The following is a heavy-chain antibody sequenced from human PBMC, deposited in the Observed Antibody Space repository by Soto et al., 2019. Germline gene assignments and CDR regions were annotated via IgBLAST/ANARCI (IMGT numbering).Heavy chain of an antibody. Sequence: GGSLRLSCAASGFTFSSYAMSWVRQAPGKGLEWVSAISSSGGSTYYADSVKGRFTISRDNAKNTLYLQMNSLRAEDTAVYYCAGSGVRLDSSGSLHFDYWGQGTLVTVSS. V-gene: IGHV3-23*01. D-gene: IGHD6-19*01. J-gene: IGHJ4*02. CDR2: ISSSGGST. CDR3: AGSGVRLDSSGSLHFDY. CDR1: GFTFSSYA.